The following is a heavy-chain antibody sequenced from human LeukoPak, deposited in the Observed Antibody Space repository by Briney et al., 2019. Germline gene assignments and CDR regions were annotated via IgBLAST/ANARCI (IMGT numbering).Heavy chain of an antibody. CDR3: ATRWFGELFG. D-gene: IGHD3-10*01. J-gene: IGHJ4*02. CDR2: INAGSGNT. CDR1: GYTFTTYS. Sequence: ASVKVSCKASGYTFTTYSLHWVRQAPGQRLEWMGWINAGSGNTKYSQKFQGRVTMTEDTSTDTAYMELSSLRSEDTAVYYCATRWFGELFGWGQGTLVTVSS. V-gene: IGHV1-3*01.